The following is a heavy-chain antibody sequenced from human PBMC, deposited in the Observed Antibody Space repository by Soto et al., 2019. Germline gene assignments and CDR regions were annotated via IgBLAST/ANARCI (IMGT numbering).Heavy chain of an antibody. CDR3: ARWYFSSSWGYYYYYGMDV. D-gene: IGHD6-13*01. CDR2: INHSGSA. CDR1: GGSFSGYY. V-gene: IGHV4-34*01. J-gene: IGHJ6*02. Sequence: PWETLCLTCAVYGGSFSGYYWSWIRQPPGKGLEWIGEINHSGSANYNPSLKSRVTISVDTSKNQFSLKLSSVTATDTAVYYGARWYFSSSWGYYYYYGMDVWGQGTTVTVSS.